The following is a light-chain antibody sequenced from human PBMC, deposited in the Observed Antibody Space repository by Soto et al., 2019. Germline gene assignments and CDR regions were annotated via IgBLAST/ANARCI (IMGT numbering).Light chain of an antibody. Sequence: HMAQSXSSLSASQTDXXXXXXXVSQSISSCLAWCQQEXGKAGELLIYVASXLESGVPARFRGSGSATEFTLTISSLQTDDFATYYCQHYNSYSEAFGQGTKVDIK. J-gene: IGKJ1*01. V-gene: IGKV1-5*01. CDR2: VAS. CDR1: QSISSC. CDR3: QHYNSYSEA.